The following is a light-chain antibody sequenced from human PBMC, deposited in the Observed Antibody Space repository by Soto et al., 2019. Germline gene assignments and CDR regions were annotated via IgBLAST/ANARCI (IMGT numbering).Light chain of an antibody. V-gene: IGLV1-44*01. CDR3: AAWDDSLGGRV. Sequence: QSVLTQSPSASGTPGQRVTISCSGGSSNIGSNTVNWFQQLPGTAPKLLIFTNNQRPSGVPDRFSGSKSGTSASLAISGLQSEDEADYYCAAWDDSLGGRVFGGGTKVTVL. CDR1: SSNIGSNT. CDR2: TNN. J-gene: IGLJ3*02.